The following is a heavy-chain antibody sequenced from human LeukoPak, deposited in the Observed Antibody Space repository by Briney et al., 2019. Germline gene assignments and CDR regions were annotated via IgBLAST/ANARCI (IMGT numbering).Heavy chain of an antibody. V-gene: IGHV3-74*01. CDR3: ARDAGYDFWSAYMDV. CDR1: GFTFSTYW. J-gene: IGHJ6*03. Sequence: GGSLRLSCAASGFTFSTYWMHWVRQPPGKGLVWVSRVNSDGSEISYADSVKGRFTISRDNAKNSLYLQMNSLRAEDTAVYYCARDAGYDFWSAYMDVWGKGTTVTVSS. CDR2: VNSDGSEI. D-gene: IGHD3-3*01.